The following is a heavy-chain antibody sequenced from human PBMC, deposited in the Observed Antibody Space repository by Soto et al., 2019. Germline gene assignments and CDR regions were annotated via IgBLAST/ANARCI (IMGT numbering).Heavy chain of an antibody. Sequence: QVQLVQSGAEVKKPGSSVKVPCKASGGTFSSYAISWVRQAPGQGLEWMGGIIPIFGTANYAQKFQGRVTITADESTSTAYMELSSLRSEDTAVYYCARAPDTAMVNYYYGMDVWGQGTTVTVSS. V-gene: IGHV1-69*01. D-gene: IGHD5-18*01. CDR3: ARAPDTAMVNYYYGMDV. CDR1: GGTFSSYA. J-gene: IGHJ6*02. CDR2: IIPIFGTA.